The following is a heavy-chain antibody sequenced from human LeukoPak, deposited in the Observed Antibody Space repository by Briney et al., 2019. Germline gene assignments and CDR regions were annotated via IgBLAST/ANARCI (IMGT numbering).Heavy chain of an antibody. CDR3: ARGRLSPSAFRPFEH. D-gene: IGHD2/OR15-2a*01. CDR1: GDSITTSY. J-gene: IGHJ4*02. Sequence: PSETLSLTCSVSGDSITTSYWNWIRQPPGQGLEWIGSIFYSGNTKYNPALQSRVTISVDTSKNQFSLEVNSVTAADAAVYYCARGRLSPSAFRPFEHWGRGTLVTASS. CDR2: IFYSGNT. V-gene: IGHV4-59*01.